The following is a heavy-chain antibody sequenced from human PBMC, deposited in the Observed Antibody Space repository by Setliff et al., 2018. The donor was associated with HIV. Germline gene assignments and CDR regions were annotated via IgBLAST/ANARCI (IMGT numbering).Heavy chain of an antibody. J-gene: IGHJ6*03. CDR1: GYTFTSYG. V-gene: IGHV1-18*01. D-gene: IGHD3-22*01. Sequence: ASVKVSCKASGYTFTSYGISWVRQAPGQGLEWMGWISAYNGNTNYAQKLQGRVTMTTDTSTSTAYMELRRLRSDDTAVYYCARISTYYYDSSGYFRADYYYYYMDVWGKGTTVTVSS. CDR2: ISAYNGNT. CDR3: ARISTYYYDSSGYFRADYYYYYMDV.